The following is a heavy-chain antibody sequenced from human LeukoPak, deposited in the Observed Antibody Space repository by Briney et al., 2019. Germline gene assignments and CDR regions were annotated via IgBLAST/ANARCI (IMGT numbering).Heavy chain of an antibody. D-gene: IGHD3-9*01. J-gene: IGHJ4*02. V-gene: IGHV1-69*05. CDR2: IIPIFGTA. CDR3: ARATPHYDILTGYYTSGQFDY. Sequence: SVKVSCKASGGTFSSYAISWVRQAPGQGLEWMGGIIPIFGTANYAQKFQGRVTITTDESTSTAYMELSSLRYEDTAVYYCARATPHYDILTGYYTSGQFDYWGQGTLVTVSS. CDR1: GGTFSSYA.